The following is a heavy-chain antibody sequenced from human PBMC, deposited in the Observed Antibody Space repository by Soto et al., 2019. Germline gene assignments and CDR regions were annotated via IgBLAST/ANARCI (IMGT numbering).Heavy chain of an antibody. J-gene: IGHJ6*03. D-gene: IGHD2-2*01. Sequence: EVQLEESGGGLVQPGGSLRLSCAVSGFTFSSYWMSWVRQAPGKGLEWVANIKQDGSEKYYVDSVKGRFTISRDNAKNSLYLQMRSLRAEDTAVYYCARDLRYCRGTRCYPNMAVWGIGTTVTVSS. CDR3: ARDLRYCRGTRCYPNMAV. CDR2: IKQDGSEK. V-gene: IGHV3-7*01. CDR1: GFTFSSYW.